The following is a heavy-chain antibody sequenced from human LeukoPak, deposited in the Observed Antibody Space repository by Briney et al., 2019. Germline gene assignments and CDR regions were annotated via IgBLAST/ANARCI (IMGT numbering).Heavy chain of an antibody. Sequence: SVKVSCKASGGTLSSYAISWVRQAPGQGLEWMGGIIPIFGTANYAQKFQGRVTITADKSTSTAYMELSSLRSEDTAVYYCAGAGTWVEYYFDYWGQGTLVTVSS. V-gene: IGHV1-69*06. D-gene: IGHD6-13*01. CDR3: AGAGTWVEYYFDY. CDR1: GGTLSSYA. J-gene: IGHJ4*02. CDR2: IIPIFGTA.